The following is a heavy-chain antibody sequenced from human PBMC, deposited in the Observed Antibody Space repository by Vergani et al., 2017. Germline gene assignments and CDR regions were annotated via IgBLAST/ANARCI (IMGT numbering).Heavy chain of an antibody. CDR3: ARGGSKLGGYVPDGWFDP. CDR1: GYTLTELS. D-gene: IGHD5-12*01. J-gene: IGHJ5*02. Sequence: QVQLVQSGAEVKKPGASVKVSCKVSGYTLTELSMHWVRQAPGKGLEWMGGFDTEDGETIYAQKFQGRVTMTRDTPISTAYMELSRLSSDDTAVYYCARGGSKLGGYVPDGWFDPWGQGTLVTVSS. CDR2: FDTEDGET. V-gene: IGHV1-24*01.